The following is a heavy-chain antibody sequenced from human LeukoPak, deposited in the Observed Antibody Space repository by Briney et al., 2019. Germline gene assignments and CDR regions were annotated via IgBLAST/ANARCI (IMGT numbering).Heavy chain of an antibody. CDR2: ISGSGGST. CDR3: ASRCTYYDILTGGSDLDY. D-gene: IGHD3-9*01. V-gene: IGHV3-23*01. J-gene: IGHJ4*02. CDR1: GFTFSSYA. Sequence: GRSLRLSCAASGFTFSSYAMSWVSQAPGKGLEWVSAISGSGGSTYYADSVKGRFTISRDNSKNTLYLQMNSLRAEDTAVYYCASRCTYYDILTGGSDLDYWGQGTLVTVSS.